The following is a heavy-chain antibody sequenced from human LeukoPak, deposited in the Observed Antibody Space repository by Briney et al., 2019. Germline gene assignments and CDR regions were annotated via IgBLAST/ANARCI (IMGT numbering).Heavy chain of an antibody. D-gene: IGHD2-15*01. J-gene: IGHJ5*02. CDR3: ARRVDATRWYDP. V-gene: IGHV3-74*01. Sequence: GGSLRLSCAASGFTFSSYAMSWVRQAPGKGLVWVSRINGDGSTTNYADFVKGRFTISRDNAKNTLFLQMNSLRAEDTAVYYCARRVDATRWYDPWGQGTLVTVSS. CDR1: GFTFSSYA. CDR2: INGDGSTT.